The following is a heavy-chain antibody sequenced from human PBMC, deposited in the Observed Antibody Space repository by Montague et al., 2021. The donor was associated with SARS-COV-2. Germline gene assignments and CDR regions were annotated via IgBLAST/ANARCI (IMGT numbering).Heavy chain of an antibody. CDR1: GGSFSNYY. Sequence: SETLPLTCAISGGSFSNYYWSWIRQPPGKGLEWIGEVNQSGTTIYNPSVKSGVTISEDTSKNQFYLRLNSVTAADTAVYYCAVNSNYYYYYGMDVWGQGTTVTVSS. J-gene: IGHJ6*02. CDR2: VNQSGTT. CDR3: AVNSNYYYYYGMDV. D-gene: IGHD4-11*01. V-gene: IGHV4-34*01.